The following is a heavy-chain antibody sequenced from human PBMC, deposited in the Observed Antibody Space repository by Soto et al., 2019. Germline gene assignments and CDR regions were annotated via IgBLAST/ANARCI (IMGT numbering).Heavy chain of an antibody. V-gene: IGHV1-58*02. Sequence: SVKVSCKASGFTFTSSAMQWVRQARGQRLEWIGWIVVGSGNTTYAQKFQEGVTITRDMSTSTAYMELSSLRSEDTAVYYCAAGTQTGSSSFSYYGMDVWGQGPTVNVS. CDR3: AAGTQTGSSSFSYYGMDV. CDR2: IVVGSGNT. CDR1: GFTFTSSA. D-gene: IGHD6-13*01. J-gene: IGHJ6*02.